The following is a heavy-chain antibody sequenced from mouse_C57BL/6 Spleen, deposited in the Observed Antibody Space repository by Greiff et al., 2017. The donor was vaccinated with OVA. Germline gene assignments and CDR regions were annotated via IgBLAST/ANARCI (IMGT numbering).Heavy chain of an antibody. CDR3: TRGKAGTGFDY. D-gene: IGHD4-1*01. CDR1: GYTFTDYE. CDR2: IDPETGGT. V-gene: IGHV1-15*01. J-gene: IGHJ2*01. Sequence: QVQLKQSGAELVRPGASVTLSCKASGYTFTDYEMHWVKQTPVHGLEWIGAIDPETGGTAYNQKFKGKAILTADKSSSTAYMELRSLTSEDSAVYYCTRGKAGTGFDYWGQGTTLTVSS.